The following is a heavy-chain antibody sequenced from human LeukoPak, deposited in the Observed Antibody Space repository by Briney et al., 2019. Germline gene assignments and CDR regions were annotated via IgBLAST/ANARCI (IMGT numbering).Heavy chain of an antibody. J-gene: IGHJ4*02. CDR1: GFIFSSYG. CDR3: AGSRIAARPDY. Sequence: PGGSLRLSCAASGFIFSSYGMTWVRQAPGKGLEWVSAISANGVSTYYADSVKGRFTISRDNSKNTLYLQMNSLRAEDTAVYYCAGSRIAARPDYWGQGTLVTVSS. V-gene: IGHV3-23*01. CDR2: ISANGVST. D-gene: IGHD6-6*01.